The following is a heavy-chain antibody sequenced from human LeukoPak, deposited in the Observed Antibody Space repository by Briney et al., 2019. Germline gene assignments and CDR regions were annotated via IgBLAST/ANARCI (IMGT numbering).Heavy chain of an antibody. Sequence: ASVKVSCKASGYTFTVYYMHWARQAPGQGLEWMGWINPNSGATNFAQKFQGRVTMTRDTSIGTAYMELSRLRSDDTAVYYCARDTGSPYYFDYWGQGTLVTVSS. V-gene: IGHV1-2*02. D-gene: IGHD3-10*01. CDR1: GYTFTVYY. CDR3: ARDTGSPYYFDY. CDR2: INPNSGAT. J-gene: IGHJ4*02.